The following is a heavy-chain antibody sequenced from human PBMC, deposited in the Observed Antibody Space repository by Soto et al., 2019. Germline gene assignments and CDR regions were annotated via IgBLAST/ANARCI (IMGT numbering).Heavy chain of an antibody. CDR1: GYTFTSYG. J-gene: IGHJ4*02. CDR3: ERGRYGDY. D-gene: IGHD1-1*01. CDR2: ISAHNGNT. Sequence: QVHLVQSGAEVKKPGASVKVSCKGSGYTFTSYGITWVRQAPGQGLEWMGWISAHNGNTDYAQKLQGRVTVTRDTSTSTAYRELRSLRSDDTAVYYCERGRYGDYWGQGALVTVSS. V-gene: IGHV1-18*01.